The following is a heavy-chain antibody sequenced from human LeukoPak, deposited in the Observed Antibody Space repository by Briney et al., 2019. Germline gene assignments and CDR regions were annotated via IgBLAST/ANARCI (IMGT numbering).Heavy chain of an antibody. CDR2: IYHSGST. J-gene: IGHJ4*02. CDR1: GYSISSGYY. CDR3: ARVTTVTTLDY. D-gene: IGHD4-17*01. Sequence: SETLSLTCTVSGYSISSGYYWGWIRQPPGKGLEWIGSIYHSGSTYYNPSLKSRVTISVDTSKNQFSLKLSSMTAADTAVYYCARVTTVTTLDYWGQGTLVTVSS. V-gene: IGHV4-38-2*02.